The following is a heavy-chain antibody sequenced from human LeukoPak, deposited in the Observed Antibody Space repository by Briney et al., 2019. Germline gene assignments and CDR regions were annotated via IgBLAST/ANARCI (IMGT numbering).Heavy chain of an antibody. J-gene: IGHJ6*02. V-gene: IGHV4-30-4*01. Sequence: TSETLSLTCTVSGGSISSGDYYWRWIRQPPGKGLEWIGYIYYSGSTYYNPSLKSRVTISVDTSKNQFSLKLSSVTAADTAVSYCARGDGYYGMDVWGQGTTVTVSS. CDR2: IYYSGST. CDR1: GGSISSGDYY. CDR3: ARGDGYYGMDV.